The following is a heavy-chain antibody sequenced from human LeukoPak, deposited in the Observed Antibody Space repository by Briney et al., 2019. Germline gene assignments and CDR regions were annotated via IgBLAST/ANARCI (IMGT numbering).Heavy chain of an antibody. Sequence: SETLSLTCTVSGGSISSHDWVWIRQPPGKRLEWIGFMYYSGSTKYNPSLKSRVTRSVDTSKNQFSLRLSSVTAADTAVYYCARDITGCYHSFCYYYMDVWGKGTTVTVSS. J-gene: IGHJ6*03. CDR3: ARDITGCYHSFCYYYMDV. CDR2: MYYSGST. V-gene: IGHV4-59*11. CDR1: GGSISSHD. D-gene: IGHD2-2*01.